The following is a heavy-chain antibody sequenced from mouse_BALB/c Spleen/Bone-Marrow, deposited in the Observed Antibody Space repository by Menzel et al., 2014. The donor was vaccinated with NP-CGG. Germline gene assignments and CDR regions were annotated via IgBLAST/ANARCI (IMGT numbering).Heavy chain of an antibody. J-gene: IGHJ2*01. CDR1: GFTFTDYY. D-gene: IGHD2-4*01. Sequence: EGMLVESGGGLVQPGDSLRLSCATSGFTFTDYYMNWVRQPPGKALEWLGFIRNKANGYTTEYSASVKGRFTISRDNSQSILYLQMNTLRAEDSATYYCARDRGLTYFDYWGQGTTLTVSS. CDR3: ARDRGLTYFDY. V-gene: IGHV7-3*02. CDR2: IRNKANGYTT.